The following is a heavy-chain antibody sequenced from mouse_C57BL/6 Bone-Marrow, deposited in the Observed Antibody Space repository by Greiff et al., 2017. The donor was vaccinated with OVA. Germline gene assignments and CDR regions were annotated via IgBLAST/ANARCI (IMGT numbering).Heavy chain of an antibody. J-gene: IGHJ2*01. CDR1: GFTFSSYG. Sequence: DVKLVESGGDLVKPGGSLKLSCAASGFTFSSYGMSWVRQTPDQRLEWVATISSGGSYTYYPASVKGRFTISRDNAKNTLYLQMSSLKSEDTAMYYCARRLRLGHGYWGQGTTLTVSS. D-gene: IGHD4-1*01. CDR3: ARRLRLGHGY. V-gene: IGHV5-6*02. CDR2: ISSGGSYT.